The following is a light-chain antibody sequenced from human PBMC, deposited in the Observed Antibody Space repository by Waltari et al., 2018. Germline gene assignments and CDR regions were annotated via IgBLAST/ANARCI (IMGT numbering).Light chain of an antibody. CDR1: QSVLYSANNQNY. CDR2: WAS. Sequence: DIVMTQSPDSLAMSLGERATINCKSSQSVLYSANNQNYLAWYQQKPGQPPNLLIYWASTRESGVPDRFSGSGSGTDFTLTISSLQAEDVAVYYCQQYYTTPYTFGQGTKLEIK. J-gene: IGKJ2*01. V-gene: IGKV4-1*01. CDR3: QQYYTTPYT.